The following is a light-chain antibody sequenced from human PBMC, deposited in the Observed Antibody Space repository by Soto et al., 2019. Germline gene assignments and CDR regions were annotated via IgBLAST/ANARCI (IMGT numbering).Light chain of an antibody. CDR2: GAS. J-gene: IGKJ4*01. V-gene: IGKV3-15*01. CDR1: QSVSSN. CDR3: QQYNYWPPLT. Sequence: EIVMTQSPATLSVSPGERATLSCRASQSVSSNLAWYQQKPGQAPRLLIYGASTRATGIPARFSGSGSGTEFTLTISGLQSEDFAVYYCQQYNYWPPLTFGGGTKVEIK.